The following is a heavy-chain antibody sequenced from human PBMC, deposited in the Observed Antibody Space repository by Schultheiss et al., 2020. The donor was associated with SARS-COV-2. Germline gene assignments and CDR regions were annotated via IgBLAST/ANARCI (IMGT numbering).Heavy chain of an antibody. CDR3: ARWAGYCSSTSCVDYYYYGMDV. D-gene: IGHD2-2*01. Sequence: GESLKISCAASGFTFSSYWMSWVRQAPGKGLEWVANIKQDGSEKYYVDSVKGRFTISRDNAKNSLYLQMNSLRAEDTAVYYCARWAGYCSSTSCVDYYYYGMDVWGQGTTVTVSS. CDR1: GFTFSSYW. CDR2: IKQDGSEK. J-gene: IGHJ6*02. V-gene: IGHV3-7*03.